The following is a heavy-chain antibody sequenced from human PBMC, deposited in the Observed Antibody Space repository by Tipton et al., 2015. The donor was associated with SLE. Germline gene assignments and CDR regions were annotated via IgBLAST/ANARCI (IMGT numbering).Heavy chain of an antibody. CDR1: GDSISRSSYY. CDR2: VYHSGST. V-gene: IGHV4-39*07. J-gene: IGHJ3*02. Sequence: TLSLTCTVSGDSISRSSYYWGWIRHPPGKGLEWIGTVYHSGSTHYNPSLKSPVTITVDTPKNQFSLNLTSVTAADTAVYYCATFRDVVQGVIGAFNIWGQGTMVTVSS. D-gene: IGHD3-10*01. CDR3: ATFRDVVQGVIGAFNI.